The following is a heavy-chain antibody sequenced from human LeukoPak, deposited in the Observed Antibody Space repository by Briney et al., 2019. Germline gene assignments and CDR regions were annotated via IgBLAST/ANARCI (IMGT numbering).Heavy chain of an antibody. CDR2: INPNSGCT. Sequence: GASVKVSCKASGYTFTGYYMNWVRQSPGQGLEWMGWINPNSGCTNYAQKFQCRVTMTRDTSITTAYMELSRLRSDDTAVYYCARGNYDSSGYYLNAFDIWGQETMLTVSS. J-gene: IGHJ3*02. CDR1: GYTFTGYY. CDR3: ARGNYDSSGYYLNAFDI. V-gene: IGHV1-2*02. D-gene: IGHD3-22*01.